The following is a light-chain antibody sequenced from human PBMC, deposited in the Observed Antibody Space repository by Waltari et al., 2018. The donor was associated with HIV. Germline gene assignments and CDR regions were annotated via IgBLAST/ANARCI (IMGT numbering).Light chain of an antibody. CDR3: NSRDSSGNHWV. J-gene: IGLJ3*02. CDR2: GKN. V-gene: IGLV3-19*01. Sequence: SSELTQAPAVSVALGQTVRITCQGDSLRSSYASWYQQKPGQAPVLVIYGKNNRPSGIPDRFSGSSSGNTACLTITGAQAEDEADYYCNSRDSSGNHWVFGGGTKLTVL. CDR1: SLRSSY.